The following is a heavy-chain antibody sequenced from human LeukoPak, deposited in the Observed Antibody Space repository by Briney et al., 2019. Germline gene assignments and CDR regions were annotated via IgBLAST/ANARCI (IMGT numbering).Heavy chain of an antibody. CDR2: IYYSGST. V-gene: IGHV4-39*07. CDR3: ARVASRGGYCSSTSCPMGFDP. Sequence: PSETLSLTCTVSGGSISSSSYYWGWIRQPPGKGLEWIGSIYYSGSTYYNPSLKSRVTISVDRSKNQFSLKLSSVTAADTAVYYCARVASRGGYCSSTSCPMGFDPWGQGTLVTVSS. J-gene: IGHJ5*02. CDR1: GGSISSSSYY. D-gene: IGHD2-2*01.